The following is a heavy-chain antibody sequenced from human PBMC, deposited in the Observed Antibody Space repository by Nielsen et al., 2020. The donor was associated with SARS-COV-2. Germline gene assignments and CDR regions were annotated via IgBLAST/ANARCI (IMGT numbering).Heavy chain of an antibody. V-gene: IGHV3-9*01. Sequence: GGSLRLSCAASGFTFDDYAMHWVRQAPGKGLEWVSGISWNSGSIGYADSVKGRFTISRDNAKNSLYLQMNSLRDEDTAVYYCARDGGGIYTLWGQGTLVTVSS. D-gene: IGHD5-12*01. CDR2: ISWNSGSI. J-gene: IGHJ4*02. CDR3: ARDGGGIYTL. CDR1: GFTFDDYA.